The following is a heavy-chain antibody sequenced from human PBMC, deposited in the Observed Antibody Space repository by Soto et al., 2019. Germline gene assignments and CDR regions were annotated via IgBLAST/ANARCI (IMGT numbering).Heavy chain of an antibody. CDR3: VRRGGHCSNYFDD. CDR1: GGSISQLY. D-gene: IGHD2-8*01. CDR2: IYSSGST. V-gene: IGHV4-59*08. J-gene: IGHJ4*02. Sequence: QVQLQESGPGLVKPSETLSLTCTVSGGSISQLYWSWHRQPPGKGLQWIGYIYSSGSTNYNPSLMSRVAVSADPPKTPLTLNVTSVTAADTAVYYCVRRGGHCSNYFDDWGQGILVTVSS.